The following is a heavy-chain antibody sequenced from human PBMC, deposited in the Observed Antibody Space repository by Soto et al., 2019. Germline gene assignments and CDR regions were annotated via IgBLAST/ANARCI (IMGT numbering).Heavy chain of an antibody. Sequence: PGGSLRLSCAASGFTFSSYSMNWVRQAPGKGLEWVSSISSSSSYIYYADSVKGRFTISRDNAKNSLYLQMNSLRAEDTAVYYCARVRLSSSWYDYYYYYGMDVWGQGTTVTV. CDR3: ARVRLSSSWYDYYYYYGMDV. V-gene: IGHV3-21*01. J-gene: IGHJ6*02. D-gene: IGHD6-13*01. CDR2: ISSSSSYI. CDR1: GFTFSSYS.